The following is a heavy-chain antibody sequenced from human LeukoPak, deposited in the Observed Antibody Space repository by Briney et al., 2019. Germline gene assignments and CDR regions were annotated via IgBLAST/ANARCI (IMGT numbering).Heavy chain of an antibody. CDR2: ISGSCGST. J-gene: IGHJ6*02. V-gene: IGHV3-23*01. CDR1: GFTFSSYA. Sequence: GGSLRLSCAASGFTFSSYAMSWVRQAPGKGLEWVSAISGSCGSTYYADYVKGRFTISRDNSKNTLYLQMNSLRAEDTAVYYCAREIVVVVAATRYYYYGMDVWGQGTTVTVSS. D-gene: IGHD2-15*01. CDR3: AREIVVVVAATRYYYYGMDV.